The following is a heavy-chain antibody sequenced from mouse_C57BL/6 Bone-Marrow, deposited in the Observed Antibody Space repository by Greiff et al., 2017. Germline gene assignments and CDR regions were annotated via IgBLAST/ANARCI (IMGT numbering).Heavy chain of an antibody. D-gene: IGHD1-1*01. CDR3: ARRITRGAMDY. CDR1: GFTFSDYY. CDR2: ISNGGGST. Sequence: EVQLVESGGGLVQPGGSLKLSCAASGFTFSDYYMYWVRQTPEKRLEWVAYISNGGGSTYYPDTVKGRFTISRDNAKNTLYLQMRRLKSEDTAMYYCARRITRGAMDYWGQGTSVTVSS. V-gene: IGHV5-12*01. J-gene: IGHJ4*01.